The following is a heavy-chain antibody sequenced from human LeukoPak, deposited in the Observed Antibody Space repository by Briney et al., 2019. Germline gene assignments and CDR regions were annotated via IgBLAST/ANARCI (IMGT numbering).Heavy chain of an antibody. D-gene: IGHD3-9*01. Sequence: SETLSLTCTVSGGSISSYYWSWIRQPPGKGREWFGYIYYSGSTNYNPSLKSRVTISVDTSKNQFSLKLSSVTAADTAVYYCARNPPYYDILTGYSLPYYYYYMDVWGKGTTVTVSS. V-gene: IGHV4-59*08. J-gene: IGHJ6*03. CDR1: GGSISSYY. CDR2: IYYSGST. CDR3: ARNPPYYDILTGYSLPYYYYYMDV.